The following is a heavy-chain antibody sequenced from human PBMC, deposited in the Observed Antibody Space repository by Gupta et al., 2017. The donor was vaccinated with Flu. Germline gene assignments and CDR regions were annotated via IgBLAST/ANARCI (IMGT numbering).Heavy chain of an antibody. CDR3: ARGFNWYYDS. V-gene: IGHV3-23*01. J-gene: IGHJ4*02. Sequence: TWVRQAPGKGLEWVSGITVSGDYTYYADSVRGRFTISRDSSKNTLYLQMNSLRVEDTAVYYCARGFNWYYDSWGQGTLVTVSS. CDR2: ITVSGDYT.